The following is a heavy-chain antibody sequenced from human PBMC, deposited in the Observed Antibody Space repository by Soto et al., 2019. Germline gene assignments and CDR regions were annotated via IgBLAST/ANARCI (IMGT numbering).Heavy chain of an antibody. Sequence: GASVKVSCKASGYTFTSYGIHWVRQAPGQRLEWMGWINAANGDTKYSPKFQGRVTITRDTSASTAYMELSRLRSEDTAVYYCVRRHVSATGIDWFDPWGQGTRVTVSS. CDR3: VRRHVSATGIDWFDP. CDR1: GYTFTSYG. J-gene: IGHJ5*02. D-gene: IGHD6-13*01. V-gene: IGHV1-3*01. CDR2: INAANGDT.